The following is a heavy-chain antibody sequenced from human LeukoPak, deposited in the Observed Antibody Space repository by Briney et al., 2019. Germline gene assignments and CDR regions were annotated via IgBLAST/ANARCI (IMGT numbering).Heavy chain of an antibody. Sequence: GGSLRLSCAASGFTFSSYSMNWVRQAPGKGLEWVSYISSSGSTIYYADSVKGRFTISSDNAKNSLYLQMNSLRAEDTAVYYCAELGITMIGGVWGKGTTVTISS. D-gene: IGHD3-10*02. J-gene: IGHJ6*04. V-gene: IGHV3-48*04. CDR3: AELGITMIGGV. CDR1: GFTFSSYS. CDR2: ISSSGSTI.